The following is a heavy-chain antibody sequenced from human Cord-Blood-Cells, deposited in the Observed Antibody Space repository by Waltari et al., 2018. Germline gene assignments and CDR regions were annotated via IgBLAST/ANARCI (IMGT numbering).Heavy chain of an antibody. J-gene: IGHJ4*02. CDR2: INHSGST. CDR1: GGSFSGYY. CDR3: ARGPRDYGGKGRFDY. D-gene: IGHD4-17*01. V-gene: IGHV4-34*01. Sequence: QVQLQQWGAGLLKPSETLSLTCAVYGGSFSGYYWSWLRQPPGKGLEWIGEINHSGSTNYNPSLKSRVTISVDTSKNQFSLKLSSVTAADTAVYYCARGPRDYGGKGRFDYWGQGTLVTVSS.